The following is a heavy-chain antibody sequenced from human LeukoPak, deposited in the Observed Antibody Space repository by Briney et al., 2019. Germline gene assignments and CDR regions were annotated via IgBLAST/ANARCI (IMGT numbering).Heavy chain of an antibody. D-gene: IGHD5-18*01. CDR2: IFPSSDEI. V-gene: IGHV3-23*01. J-gene: IGHJ4*02. CDR1: GFTFSDFP. CDR3: ATYRQVLLPFES. Sequence: GGSLRLSCAASGFTFSDFPMIWVRQAPGKGLEWVSSIFPSSDEIHYADSVRGRFTISRDNSKSILSLQMNSLRAEDTATYYCATYRQVLLPFESWGQGTLVTVSS.